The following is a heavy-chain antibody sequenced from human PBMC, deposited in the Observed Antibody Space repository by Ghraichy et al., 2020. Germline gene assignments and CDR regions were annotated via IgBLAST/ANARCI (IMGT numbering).Heavy chain of an antibody. CDR3: VRIQGGND. D-gene: IGHD1-26*01. CDR2: IHSNDEK. V-gene: IGHV2-26*01. CDR1: GFSLSDSRVG. J-gene: IGHJ4*02. Sequence: SGPTLVKPTETLTLTCTVSGFSLSDSRVGVSWVRQPPGKALEWLAHIHSNDEKSYTTSLKSRLTISKDTSKSQVVLTMTNMDPVDTATYYCVRIQGGNDWGLGTLVTVSS.